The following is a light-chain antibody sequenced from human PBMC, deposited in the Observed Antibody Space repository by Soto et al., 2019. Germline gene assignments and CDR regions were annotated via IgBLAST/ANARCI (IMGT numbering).Light chain of an antibody. J-gene: IGLJ1*01. CDR1: SSDVGTFNL. Sequence: QSALTQVASVSGSPGQSITISCTGTSSDVGTFNLVSWYQQHPGKAPRLMIYAVIKRPSGVSNRFSGSKSGNTASLTISGRQAEDEADYYCCSYAGSSVHVFGTGTKVTVL. V-gene: IGLV2-23*02. CDR2: AVI. CDR3: CSYAGSSVHV.